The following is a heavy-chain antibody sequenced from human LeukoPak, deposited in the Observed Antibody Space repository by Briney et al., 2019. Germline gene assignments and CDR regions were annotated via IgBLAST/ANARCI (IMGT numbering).Heavy chain of an antibody. D-gene: IGHD3-22*01. CDR3: AKDYHNSGSPPWGAFDI. Sequence: PGGSLRLSCAASGFTFSSYAMSWVRQAPGKGLEWVSAISGSGGSTYYADSVKGRFTISRDNSKNTLYLQMNSLRAEDTAVYYCAKDYHNSGSPPWGAFDIWGQGTMVTVSS. CDR2: ISGSGGST. CDR1: GFTFSSYA. J-gene: IGHJ3*02. V-gene: IGHV3-23*01.